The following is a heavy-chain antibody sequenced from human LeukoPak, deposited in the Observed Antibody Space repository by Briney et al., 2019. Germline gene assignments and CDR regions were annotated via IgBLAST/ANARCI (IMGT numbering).Heavy chain of an antibody. D-gene: IGHD5-24*01. CDR1: GGSFSGYY. CDR2: INHSGST. J-gene: IGHJ5*02. Sequence: PSETLSLTCAVYGGSFSGYYWSWIRQPPGKGLEWIGEINHSGSTNYNPSLKSRVTISVDTSKNQFSLKLSSVTAADTAVYYCARDPMKRWLQLRGWFDPWGQGTLVTVSS. V-gene: IGHV4-34*01. CDR3: ARDPMKRWLQLRGWFDP.